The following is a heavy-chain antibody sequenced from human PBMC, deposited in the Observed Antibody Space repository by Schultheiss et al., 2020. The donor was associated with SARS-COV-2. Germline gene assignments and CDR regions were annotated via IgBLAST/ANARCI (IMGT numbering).Heavy chain of an antibody. J-gene: IGHJ2*01. D-gene: IGHD3-22*01. Sequence: GESLKISCKGSGYSFTSYWIGWVRQMPGKGLEWMGIIYPGDSDTRYSPSFQGQVTISADKSISTAYLQWSSLKASDTAMYYCARRQYYDSSGYKDWYFDLWGRGTLVTVSS. CDR1: GYSFTSYW. CDR3: ARRQYYDSSGYKDWYFDL. CDR2: IYPGDSDT. V-gene: IGHV5-51*01.